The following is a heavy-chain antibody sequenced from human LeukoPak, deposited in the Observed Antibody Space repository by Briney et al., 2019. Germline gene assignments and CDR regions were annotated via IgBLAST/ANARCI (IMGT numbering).Heavy chain of an antibody. CDR2: INPNSGGT. CDR1: GYPFTGYY. J-gene: IGHJ4*02. V-gene: IGHV1-2*02. D-gene: IGHD4-17*01. CDR3: AREISDYASAY. Sequence: ASVKVSCKASGYPFTGYYIHWVRQAPAQGLEWMGWINPNSGGTNYAQKFQGRVTMTSDTSITTAYMDLSRLTSDDTAVYYCAREISDYASAYWGRGTLVTVSS.